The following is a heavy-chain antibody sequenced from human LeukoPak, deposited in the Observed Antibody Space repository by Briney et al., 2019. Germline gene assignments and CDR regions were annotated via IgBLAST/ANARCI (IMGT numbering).Heavy chain of an antibody. J-gene: IGHJ4*02. D-gene: IGHD5-24*01. Sequence: PGGSLRLSCAASGFIFSSYAMSWVRQAPGKGLEWVSSISGSGGSTYYADSVKGRFTISSDNSKNTLYLQMNSLRAEDTAVYYCAKGDRREGYNFWGQGTLVTVSS. CDR2: ISGSGGST. CDR1: GFIFSSYA. CDR3: AKGDRREGYNF. V-gene: IGHV3-23*01.